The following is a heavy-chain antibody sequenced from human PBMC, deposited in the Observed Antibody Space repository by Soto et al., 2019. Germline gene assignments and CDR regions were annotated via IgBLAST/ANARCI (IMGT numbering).Heavy chain of an antibody. V-gene: IGHV4-34*01. J-gene: IGHJ6*03. D-gene: IGHD3-16*02. CDR1: GGAFSGYY. CDR3: ARGHIVSSNFYYMEV. Sequence: QVQLQQWGAGMLKPSETLSLTCAVYGGAFSGYYWTWVRQAPGQGLEWIGEKEHGGSTTYNPSLQMRLSISLDLVRKQVSLQLTSVTAADTATYYCARGHIVSSNFYYMEVWGKGTTVTVSS. CDR2: KEHGGST.